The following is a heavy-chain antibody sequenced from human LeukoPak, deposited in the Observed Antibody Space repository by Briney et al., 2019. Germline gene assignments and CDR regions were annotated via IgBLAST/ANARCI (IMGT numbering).Heavy chain of an antibody. Sequence: GGSLRLSCAASGFTVRTNYMSWVRQAPGKGLEWVSAISGSGGSTYYADSVKGRFTISRDNSKNTLYLQMNSLRAEDTAVYYCAKDPSYYDSSGYYYTYWGQGTLVTVSS. CDR1: GFTVRTNY. D-gene: IGHD3-22*01. CDR3: AKDPSYYDSSGYYYTY. J-gene: IGHJ4*02. V-gene: IGHV3-23*01. CDR2: ISGSGGST.